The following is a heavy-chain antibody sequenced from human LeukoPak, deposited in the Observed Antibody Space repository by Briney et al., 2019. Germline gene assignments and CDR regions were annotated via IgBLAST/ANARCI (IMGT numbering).Heavy chain of an antibody. CDR1: GGTFSSYA. Sequence: ASVKVSCKASGGTFSSYAISWVRQAPGQGLEWMGRIIPIFGTANYAQKFQGRVTITTDESTSTAYMELSSLRSEDTAVYYCASYSYYYDSSGYRHRAFDIWGQGTMVTVSS. V-gene: IGHV1-69*05. D-gene: IGHD3-22*01. CDR3: ASYSYYYDSSGYRHRAFDI. CDR2: IIPIFGTA. J-gene: IGHJ3*02.